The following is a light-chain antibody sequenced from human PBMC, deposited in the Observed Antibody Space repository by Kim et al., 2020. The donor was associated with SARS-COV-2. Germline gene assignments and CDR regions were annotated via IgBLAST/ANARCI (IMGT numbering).Light chain of an antibody. V-gene: IGLV3-1*01. J-gene: IGLJ1*01. CDR3: QAWDSSTGVYV. CDR2: QDS. CDR1: KLGDKY. Sequence: PGQPASITCSGDKLGDKYACWYQQKPGQSPVLVIYQDSKRPSGIPERFSGSNSGNTATLTISGTQAMDEADYYCQAWDSSTGVYVFGTGTKVTVL.